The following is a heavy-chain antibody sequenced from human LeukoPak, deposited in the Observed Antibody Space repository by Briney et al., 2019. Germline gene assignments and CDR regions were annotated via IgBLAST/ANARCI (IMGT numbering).Heavy chain of an antibody. CDR3: ARGSSYDFWSGYPDPNWFDP. Sequence: SETLSLTCTVSGGSISSSSYYWGWIRQPPGKGLEWIGYIYYSGSTYYNPSLKSRVTISVDTSKNQFSLKLSSVTAADTAVYYCARGSSYDFWSGYPDPNWFDPWGQGTLVTVSS. J-gene: IGHJ5*02. CDR2: IYYSGST. V-gene: IGHV4-30-4*08. D-gene: IGHD3-3*01. CDR1: GGSISSSSYY.